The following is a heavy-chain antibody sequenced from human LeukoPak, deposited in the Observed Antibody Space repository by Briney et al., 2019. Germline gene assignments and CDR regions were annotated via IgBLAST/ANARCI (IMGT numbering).Heavy chain of an antibody. J-gene: IGHJ4*02. CDR3: ARHRGATTPNLDY. D-gene: IGHD5-12*01. Sequence: SETLSLTCTVSGGSISSYYWSWIRQPPGKGPEWIGYIYYSGSTNYNPSLKSRVTISVDTSKNQFSLKLSSVTAADTAVYYCARHRGATTPNLDYWGQGTLVTVSS. V-gene: IGHV4-59*08. CDR2: IYYSGST. CDR1: GGSISSYY.